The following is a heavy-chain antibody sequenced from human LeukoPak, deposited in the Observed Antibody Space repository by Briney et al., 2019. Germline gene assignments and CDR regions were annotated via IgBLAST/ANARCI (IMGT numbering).Heavy chain of an antibody. CDR1: GFTFSTYG. V-gene: IGHV3-23*01. CDR3: AKSLDYGGNRARLDF. Sequence: PGGTLRLSCAASGFTFSTYGMNWVRHAPGKGLEWVSAASGSGSTTYYARSVKGRFTVSRDNSKNTLYLQMNSLRVDDTAVYYCAKSLDYGGNRARLDFWGQGTLVTVSS. D-gene: IGHD4-23*01. CDR2: ASGSGSTT. J-gene: IGHJ4*02.